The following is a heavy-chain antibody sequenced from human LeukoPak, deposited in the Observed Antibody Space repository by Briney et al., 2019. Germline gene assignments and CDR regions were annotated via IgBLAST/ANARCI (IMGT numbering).Heavy chain of an antibody. CDR1: GGSISSRSYY. D-gene: IGHD4-11*01. J-gene: IGHJ5*02. V-gene: IGHV4-39*07. CDR2: IYYSGIP. Sequence: PSETLSLTCTVSGGSISSRSYYWGWPRQPPGKGLERTGRIYYSGIPYYNPSLKRRVTISVDTSKNQFSLKLSSVTAADTAVYYCARDRSNSDPKYNWFDPWGQGTLVTVSS. CDR3: ARDRSNSDPKYNWFDP.